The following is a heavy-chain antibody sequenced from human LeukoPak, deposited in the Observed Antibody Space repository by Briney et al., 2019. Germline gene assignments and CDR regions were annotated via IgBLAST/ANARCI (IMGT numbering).Heavy chain of an antibody. CDR1: GFTASSSY. CDR3: ASRGDSYGDSFEY. Sequence: PGGSLRVSCAASGFTASSSYMSWVRQAPGKGLEWVSVIYSTDSTYYAESVKGRFTVSRDNSKNKLYLQMNSLRDEHTAVYYCASRGDSYGDSFEYWGQGTLVTVSS. D-gene: IGHD5-18*01. J-gene: IGHJ4*02. V-gene: IGHV3-66*01. CDR2: IYSTDST.